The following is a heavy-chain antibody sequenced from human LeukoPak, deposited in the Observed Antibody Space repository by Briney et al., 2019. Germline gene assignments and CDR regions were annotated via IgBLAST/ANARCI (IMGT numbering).Heavy chain of an antibody. Sequence: HSGGSLRLSCAASGFTFSSYSMNWVRQAPGKGLEWLSYISSTSSAIYYADSLKGRFTISRDNAKNSLYLQMNSLRAEDTAVYYRARVIGSYGDSAYWGQGTLVTVSS. CDR2: ISSTSSAI. CDR1: GFTFSSYS. J-gene: IGHJ4*02. V-gene: IGHV3-48*04. CDR3: ARVIGSYGDSAY. D-gene: IGHD3-16*01.